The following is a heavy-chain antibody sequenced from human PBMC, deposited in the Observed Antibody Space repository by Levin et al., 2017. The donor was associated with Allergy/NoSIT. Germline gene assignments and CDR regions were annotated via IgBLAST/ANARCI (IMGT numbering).Heavy chain of an antibody. D-gene: IGHD2-2*01. Sequence: GGSLRLSCAGSGFSFSTYPMHWVRQAPGKGLEWVAVISDDGSNKYYADSVRGRFTISRDNSKNTLYLQMTSLRAEDTAVYYCARRVGCTITSCSYYFDYWGQGTLVTVSS. J-gene: IGHJ4*02. CDR2: ISDDGSNK. CDR3: ARRVGCTITSCSYYFDY. CDR1: GFSFSTYP. V-gene: IGHV3-30*04.